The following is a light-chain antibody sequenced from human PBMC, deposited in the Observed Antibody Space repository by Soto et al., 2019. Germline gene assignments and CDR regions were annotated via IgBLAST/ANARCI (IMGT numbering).Light chain of an antibody. Sequence: LEPSSSPPALSPSVRATLSCRASQSVSSYLAWYQQKPGQAPRLLIYDASNRATGIPARFSGSGSGTDFTLTISSLEPEDFAVYYCQQRSNWPLTFGGGTKVDIK. CDR1: QSVSSY. CDR2: DAS. V-gene: IGKV3-11*01. CDR3: QQRSNWPLT. J-gene: IGKJ4*01.